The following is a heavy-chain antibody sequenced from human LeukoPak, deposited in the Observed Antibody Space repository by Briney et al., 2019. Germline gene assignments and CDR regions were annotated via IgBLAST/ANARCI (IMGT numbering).Heavy chain of an antibody. CDR2: IYYSGST. V-gene: IGHV4-59*01. Sequence: PSETLSLTCTVSGGSISSYYWSWIRQPPGKGLEWIGYIYYSGSTSYNPSLKSRVTISVDTSKNQSSLKLSSVTAADTAVYYCASTRDAFDIWGQGTMVTVSS. J-gene: IGHJ3*02. D-gene: IGHD2-2*01. CDR3: ASTRDAFDI. CDR1: GGSISSYY.